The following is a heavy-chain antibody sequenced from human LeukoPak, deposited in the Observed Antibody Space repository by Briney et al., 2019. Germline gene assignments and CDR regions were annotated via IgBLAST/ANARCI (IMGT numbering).Heavy chain of an antibody. D-gene: IGHD6-13*01. CDR3: ARTKQQTKYYYYGMDV. J-gene: IGHJ6*02. V-gene: IGHV3-66*01. CDR1: GFTVSSNY. Sequence: GGSLRLSCAASGFTVSSNYMSWVRLAPGKGLEWVSVIYSGGSTYYADSVKGRFTISRDNSKNTLYPQMNSLRAEDTAVYYCARTKQQTKYYYYGMDVWGQGTTVTVSS. CDR2: IYSGGST.